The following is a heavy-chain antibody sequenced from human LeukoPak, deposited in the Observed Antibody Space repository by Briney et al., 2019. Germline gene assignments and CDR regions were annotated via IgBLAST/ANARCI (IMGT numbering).Heavy chain of an antibody. CDR2: IYYSGST. D-gene: IGHD3-3*01. V-gene: IGHV4-39*01. Sequence: SETLSLTCTVSGGSISSSSYYWGWVRQPPGKGLESIPNIYYSGSTYYSPSLRSRVTISVDTSKNQFSLKLTSVTAADTAVYYCARHASVSGNWPRPLDYWGQGSLVTVSS. CDR1: GGSISSSSYY. J-gene: IGHJ4*02. CDR3: ARHASVSGNWPRPLDY.